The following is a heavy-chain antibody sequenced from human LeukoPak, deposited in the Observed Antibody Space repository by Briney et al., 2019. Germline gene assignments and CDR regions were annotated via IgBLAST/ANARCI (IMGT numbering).Heavy chain of an antibody. D-gene: IGHD3-3*01. V-gene: IGHV3-48*03. Sequence: GGSLRLSCAASGFTFSSYEMNWVRQAPGKGLEWVSYISSSGNTIYYADSVKGRFTISRDNAKNSLYLQMDGLRVEDTAVYYCARVPPVITTFGVVLYMDVWGKGSTVTVSS. CDR2: ISSSGNTI. J-gene: IGHJ6*03. CDR1: GFTFSSYE. CDR3: ARVPPVITTFGVVLYMDV.